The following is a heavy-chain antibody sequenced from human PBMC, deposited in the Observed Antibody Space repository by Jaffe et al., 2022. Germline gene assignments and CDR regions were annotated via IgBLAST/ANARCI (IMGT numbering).Heavy chain of an antibody. D-gene: IGHD2-21*02. V-gene: IGHV3-7*05. CDR1: GFTFSSYW. CDR3: ARDSPYCGGDCSDY. CDR2: IKQDGSEK. Sequence: EVQLVESGGGLVQPGGSLRLSCAASGFTFSSYWMSWVRQAPGKGLEWVANIKQDGSEKYYVDSVKGRFTISRDNAKNSLYLQMKSLRAEDTAVYYCARDSPYCGGDCSDYWGQGTLVTVSS. J-gene: IGHJ4*02.